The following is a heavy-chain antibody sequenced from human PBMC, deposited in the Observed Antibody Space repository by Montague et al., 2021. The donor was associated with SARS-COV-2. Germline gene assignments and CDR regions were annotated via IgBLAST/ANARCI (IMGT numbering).Heavy chain of an antibody. CDR2: INQSGYT. V-gene: IGHV4-34*01. Sequence: SETLSLTCAVYGASSSNYYWSWIRQSPGKGLEWVGEINQSGYTDXNPSLESRLTISLDSSKKQFSLKMTSVTAADTALYYCASAPRYSFGFWAYWGQGTLVSVSS. J-gene: IGHJ4*02. CDR1: GASSSNYY. D-gene: IGHD5-12*01. CDR3: ASAPRYSFGFWAY.